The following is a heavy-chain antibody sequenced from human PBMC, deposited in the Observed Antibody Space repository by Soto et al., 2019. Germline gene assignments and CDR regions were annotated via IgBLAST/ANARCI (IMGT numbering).Heavy chain of an antibody. CDR1: GFTFSRFE. CDR2: ISSSGSTA. Sequence: PGGSLRLSCAAYGFTFSRFELHWVRQAPGKGLECISYISSSGSTAYYASSVEGRFTISRDNANNSVYLQMDSLRAEDTALYYCTRAAWFPYLSFYWGQGALVTVYS. V-gene: IGHV3-48*03. CDR3: TRAAWFPYLSFY. D-gene: IGHD3-10*01. J-gene: IGHJ4*02.